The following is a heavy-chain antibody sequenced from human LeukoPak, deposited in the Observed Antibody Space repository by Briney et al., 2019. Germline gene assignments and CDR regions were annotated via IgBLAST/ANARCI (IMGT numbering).Heavy chain of an antibody. Sequence: SETLSLTCTVSGGSISSSSYYWGWIRQPPGKGLEWIGSIYYSGSTYYNPSLKSRVTISVDTSKNQFSLKLSSVTAADTAVYYCARGGDYVLHPRGFDPWGQGTLVTVSS. CDR1: GGSISSSSYY. CDR2: IYYSGST. D-gene: IGHD4-17*01. CDR3: ARGGDYVLHPRGFDP. J-gene: IGHJ5*02. V-gene: IGHV4-39*07.